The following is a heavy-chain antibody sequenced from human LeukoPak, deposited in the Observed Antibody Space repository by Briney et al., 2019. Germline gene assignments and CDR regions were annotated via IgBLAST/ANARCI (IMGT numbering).Heavy chain of an antibody. V-gene: IGHV3-7*03. D-gene: IGHD3-16*01. Sequence: GGSLRLSCAASGFAFSTYAMNWVRQAPGKGLEWVASINHNGNVNYYVDSVKGRFTISRDNAKNSLYLQMSNLRAEDTAVYFCARGGGLDVWGQGATVTVSS. CDR3: ARGGGLDV. J-gene: IGHJ6*02. CDR1: GFAFSTYA. CDR2: INHNGNVN.